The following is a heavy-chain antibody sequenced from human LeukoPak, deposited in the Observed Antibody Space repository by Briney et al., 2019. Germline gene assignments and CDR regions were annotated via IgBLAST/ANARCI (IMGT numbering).Heavy chain of an antibody. V-gene: IGHV4-4*07. CDR1: GGSISSYY. CDR3: ARDGYYYGSGSYYNGGFDY. Sequence: SETLSLICNVSGGSISSYYWSWIRQPAGKGLEWIGRIYTSGSTNYNPSLKSRVTMSVDTSKNQFSLKLSSVTAADTAVYYCARDGYYYGSGSYYNGGFDYWGQGTLVTVSS. D-gene: IGHD3-10*01. CDR2: IYTSGST. J-gene: IGHJ4*02.